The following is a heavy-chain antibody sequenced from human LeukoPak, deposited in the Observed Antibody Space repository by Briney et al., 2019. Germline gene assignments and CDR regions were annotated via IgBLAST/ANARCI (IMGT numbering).Heavy chain of an antibody. CDR1: GFIFAGYT. J-gene: IGHJ3*02. CDR3: ASRRSGWPNDAFDI. D-gene: IGHD6-19*01. V-gene: IGHV3-48*01. CDR2: ISPSGGNT. Sequence: GGSLRLSCAGSGFIFAGYTMNWVRQAPGKGLQWLAYISPSGGNTLYADSVKGRFTISRDNAKNSVYLQMNSLTPEDTAMYYCASRRSGWPNDAFDIWGQGTMVTATS.